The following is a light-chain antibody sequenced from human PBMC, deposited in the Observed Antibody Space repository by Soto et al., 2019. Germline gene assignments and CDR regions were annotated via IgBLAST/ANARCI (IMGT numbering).Light chain of an antibody. CDR2: GAS. Sequence: EVGLTQSPGTLSLSPGERATHACRASQSVGSNTLAWYQQKPGQAPMLLMYGASNRATGIPDRFSGSGSGTDFTLTISSLEPEDFAVYYCQHYGSSPPYTFGQGTKLEIK. V-gene: IGKV3-20*01. CDR1: QSVGSNT. J-gene: IGKJ2*01. CDR3: QHYGSSPPYT.